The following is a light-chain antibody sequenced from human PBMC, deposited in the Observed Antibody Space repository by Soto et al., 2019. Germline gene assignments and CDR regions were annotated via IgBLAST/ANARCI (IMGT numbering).Light chain of an antibody. Sequence: ETVSSHSPATVSLTPAERDTLSCRASQSISSYLAWYQQKPGQAPRLLIYDTSNRATGIPARFSGSGSGTDFTLTISSLEPEDFAVYYCQQRASWRITFGQGTRLEIK. CDR2: DTS. CDR3: QQRASWRIT. V-gene: IGKV3-11*01. CDR1: QSISSY. J-gene: IGKJ5*01.